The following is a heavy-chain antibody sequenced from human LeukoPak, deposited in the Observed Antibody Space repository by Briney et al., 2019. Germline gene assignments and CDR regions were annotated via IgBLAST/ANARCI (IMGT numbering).Heavy chain of an antibody. V-gene: IGHV1-18*01. CDR1: GYTFTSYG. CDR3: ARVMATITNDAFDI. J-gene: IGHJ3*02. Sequence: ASVKVSCKASGYTFTSYGISWVRQAPGQGLEWMGWISAYNGNTNYAQKLQGRVTMTTDTSTSTAYMELRSLRSEDTAVYYCARVMATITNDAFDIWGQGTMVTVSS. D-gene: IGHD5-24*01. CDR2: ISAYNGNT.